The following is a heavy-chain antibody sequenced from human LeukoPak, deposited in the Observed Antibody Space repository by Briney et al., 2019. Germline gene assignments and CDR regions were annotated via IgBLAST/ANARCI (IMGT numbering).Heavy chain of an antibody. V-gene: IGHV4-31*03. D-gene: IGHD5-12*01. Sequence: ASQTLSLTCTVSGGSISSGGYYWSWIRQHPGKGLEWIGYIYYSGSTYYTPSLKNRVTISVPTSKNQFSLRLSSVTAVDTAVYYCARGGGGYSWYFDLWGRGTLVTVSS. CDR1: GGSISSGGYY. J-gene: IGHJ2*01. CDR3: ARGGGGYSWYFDL. CDR2: IYYSGST.